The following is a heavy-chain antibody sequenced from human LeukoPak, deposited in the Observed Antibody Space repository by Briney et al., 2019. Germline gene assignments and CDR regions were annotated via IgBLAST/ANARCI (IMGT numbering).Heavy chain of an antibody. D-gene: IGHD6-19*01. CDR2: IWYDGSNK. J-gene: IGHJ4*02. CDR3: AKDVTQWLVRGYFDY. CDR1: GFTFSSYG. V-gene: IGHV3-33*06. Sequence: GGSLRLSCAASGFTFSSYGMHWVRQAPGKGLEWVAVIWYDGSNKYYADSVKGRFTISRDNSKNTLYLQMNSLRAEDTAVYYCAKDVTQWLVRGYFDYWGQGTLVTVSS.